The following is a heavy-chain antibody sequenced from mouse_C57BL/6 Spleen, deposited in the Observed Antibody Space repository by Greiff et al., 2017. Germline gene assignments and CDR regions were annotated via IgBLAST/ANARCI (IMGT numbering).Heavy chain of an antibody. J-gene: IGHJ2*01. D-gene: IGHD1-1*01. CDR1: GFTFSSYG. Sequence: EVQGVESGGDLVKPGGSLKLSCAASGFTFSSYGMSWVRQTPDKRLEWVATISSGGSYTYYPDSVKGRFTISRDNAKNTLYLQMSSLKSEDTAMYYCARPGGSGSFDYWGQGTTLTVSS. CDR3: ARPGGSGSFDY. CDR2: ISSGGSYT. V-gene: IGHV5-6*01.